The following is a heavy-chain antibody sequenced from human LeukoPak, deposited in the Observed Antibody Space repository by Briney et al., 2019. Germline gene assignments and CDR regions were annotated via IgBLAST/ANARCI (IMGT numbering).Heavy chain of an antibody. Sequence: PGGSLRLSCAASGFTLSSYSMNLVRQASGKGLEWVSSISSSSSYIYYADSVKGRFTISRDNAKNSLYLQMNSLRAEDTAVYYCARESIVGATKTFDYWGQGTLVTVSS. V-gene: IGHV3-21*01. J-gene: IGHJ4*02. CDR2: ISSSSSYI. D-gene: IGHD1-26*01. CDR3: ARESIVGATKTFDY. CDR1: GFTLSSYS.